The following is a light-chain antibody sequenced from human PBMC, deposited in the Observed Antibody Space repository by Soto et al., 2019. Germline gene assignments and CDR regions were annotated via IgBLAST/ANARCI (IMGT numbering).Light chain of an antibody. CDR3: QQYNSYSMYT. V-gene: IGKV1-5*01. J-gene: IGKJ2*01. CDR1: QSISSW. Sequence: DIQMTQSPSTLSASVGDRVTITCRASQSISSWLAWYQQKPGKAPKLLIYDASSLESGVPSRFSGSGSGTEFTLTISSLQPDDFATDYCQQYNSYSMYTFGQGTMLESK. CDR2: DAS.